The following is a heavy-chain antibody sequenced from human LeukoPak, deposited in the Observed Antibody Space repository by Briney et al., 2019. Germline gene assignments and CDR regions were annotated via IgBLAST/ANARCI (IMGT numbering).Heavy chain of an antibody. Sequence: SETLSHTCTVSGGSISSSSYYWGWIRQPPGKGLEWIGYIYYSGSTNYNPSLKSRVTISVDTSKNQFSLKLSSVTAADTAVYYCARYSNYGDYYYYYMDVWGKGTTVTVSS. D-gene: IGHD4-11*01. V-gene: IGHV4-61*05. J-gene: IGHJ6*03. CDR2: IYYSGST. CDR3: ARYSNYGDYYYYYMDV. CDR1: GGSISSSSYY.